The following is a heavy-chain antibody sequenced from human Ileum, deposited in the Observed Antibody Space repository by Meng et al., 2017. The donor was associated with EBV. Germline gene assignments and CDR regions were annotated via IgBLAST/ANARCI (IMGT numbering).Heavy chain of an antibody. D-gene: IGHD6-13*01. V-gene: IGHV4-39*01. CDR3: ARPIAAAGWFDP. CDR2: IYYSGRT. CDR1: GGPINSSIYY. J-gene: IGHJ5*02. Sequence: LQPQESGPGLLKPSRPPSLTCTGSGGPINSSIYYWGWIRQPPGKGLEWIGSIYYSGRTYYNPSLKSRVTISVDTSKNQFSLKLSSVTAADTAVYYCARPIAAAGWFDPWGQGTLVTVSS.